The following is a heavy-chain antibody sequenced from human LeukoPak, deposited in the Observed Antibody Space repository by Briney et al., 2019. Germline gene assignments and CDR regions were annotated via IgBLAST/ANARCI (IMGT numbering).Heavy chain of an antibody. CDR1: GFTFSSYW. CDR2: IKQDGSEK. J-gene: IGHJ5*02. CDR3: ARGLAIVGATPLWFDP. D-gene: IGHD1-26*01. V-gene: IGHV3-7*01. Sequence: GGSLRLSCAASGFTFSSYWMSWVRQAPGKGLEWVANIKQDGSEKYYVDSVKGRFTISRDSAKNSLYLQMNSLRAEDTAVYYCARGLAIVGATPLWFDPWGQGTLVTVSS.